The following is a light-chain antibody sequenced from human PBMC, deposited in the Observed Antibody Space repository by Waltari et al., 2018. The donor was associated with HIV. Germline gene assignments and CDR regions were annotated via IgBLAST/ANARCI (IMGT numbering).Light chain of an antibody. Sequence: SYVLTQPPSVSVDPGETARITCGGTNIGSKGVQWYQQKPGQAPGLVIYDDNDRPSGIPERFSGSSSGNTATLTISRVEAGDEADYYCQVWDTTTDQWVFGGGTELAVL. CDR1: NIGSKG. CDR3: QVWDTTTDQWV. CDR2: DDN. V-gene: IGLV3-21*04. J-gene: IGLJ3*02.